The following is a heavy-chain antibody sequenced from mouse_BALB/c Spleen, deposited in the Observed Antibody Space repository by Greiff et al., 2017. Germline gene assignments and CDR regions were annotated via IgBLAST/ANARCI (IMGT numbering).Heavy chain of an antibody. V-gene: IGHV4-1*02. D-gene: IGHD2-1*01. J-gene: IGHJ3*01. Sequence: EVKLHESGGGLVQPGGSLKLSCAASGFDFSRYWMSWVRQAPGKGLEWIGEINPDSSTINYTPSLKDKFIISRDNAKNTLYLQMSKVRSEDTALYYCARHGNLFAYWGQGTLVTVSA. CDR2: INPDSSTI. CDR1: GFDFSRYW. CDR3: ARHGNLFAY.